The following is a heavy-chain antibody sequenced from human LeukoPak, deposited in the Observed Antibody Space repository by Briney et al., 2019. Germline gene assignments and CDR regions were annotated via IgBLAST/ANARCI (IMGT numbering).Heavy chain of an antibody. Sequence: GGSLRLSCAASGFTFSSYSMNWVRQAPGEGLEWVSYISSSSSTIYYADSVEGRFTISRDNAKNSLYLQMNSLRDEDTAVYYCARDGRPDNWNDVRDAFDIWGQGTMVTVSS. CDR1: GFTFSSYS. J-gene: IGHJ3*02. CDR3: ARDGRPDNWNDVRDAFDI. CDR2: ISSSSSTI. V-gene: IGHV3-48*02. D-gene: IGHD1-20*01.